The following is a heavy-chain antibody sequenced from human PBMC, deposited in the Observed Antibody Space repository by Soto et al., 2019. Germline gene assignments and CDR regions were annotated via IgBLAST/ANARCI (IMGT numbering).Heavy chain of an antibody. CDR3: ARVNPYDSGANSGWADC. CDR2: SFYSGTT. J-gene: IGHJ1*01. Sequence: SETPSLTCSVSCGSITRGGFYWSWIRQQPGKGLEWIGYSFYSGTTYYNPSLKSRTIISVDTSKNQFSLSLSSVTAADTAVYYCARVNPYDSGANSGWADCWGQGTLVIVSS. D-gene: IGHD4-17*01. CDR1: CGSITRGGFY. V-gene: IGHV4-31*03.